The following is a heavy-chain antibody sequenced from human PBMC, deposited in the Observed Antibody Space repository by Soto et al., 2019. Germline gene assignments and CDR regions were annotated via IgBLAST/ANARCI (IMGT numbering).Heavy chain of an antibody. V-gene: IGHV3-13*01. Sequence: GGSLRLSCAASGFTFSSYDMHWVRQATGKGLEWVSAIGTAGDTYYPGSVKGRFTISRENAENSLYLQMNSLRAEDTAVYYCARGTVAARPYYYYYGMDVWGQGTTVTVSS. J-gene: IGHJ6*02. CDR1: GFTFSSYD. CDR2: IGTAGDT. D-gene: IGHD6-6*01. CDR3: ARGTVAARPYYYYYGMDV.